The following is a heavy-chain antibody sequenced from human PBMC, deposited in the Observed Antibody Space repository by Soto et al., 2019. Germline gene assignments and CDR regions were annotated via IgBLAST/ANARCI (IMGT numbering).Heavy chain of an antibody. CDR3: ARVTMVRGAPYGMDV. CDR1: GGSFSGYY. Sequence: QVQLQQWGAGLLKPSETLSLTCAVYGGSFSGYYWSWIRQPPGKGLECIGEINHSGSTNYNPSLKSRVTISVDTSKNQFSLKLSSVTAADTAVYYCARVTMVRGAPYGMDVWGQGTTVTVSS. J-gene: IGHJ6*02. CDR2: INHSGST. V-gene: IGHV4-34*01. D-gene: IGHD3-10*01.